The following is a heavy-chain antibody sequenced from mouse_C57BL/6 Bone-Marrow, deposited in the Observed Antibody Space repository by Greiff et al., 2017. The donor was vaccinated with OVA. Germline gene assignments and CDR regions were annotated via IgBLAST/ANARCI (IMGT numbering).Heavy chain of an antibody. J-gene: IGHJ3*01. V-gene: IGHV2-2*01. CDR2: IWSGGST. CDR1: GFSLTSYG. D-gene: IGHD1-1*01. CDR3: ARRGYGSSYVGWFAY. Sequence: QVQLQQSGPGLVQPSQSLSITCTVSGFSLTSYGVHWVRQSPGKGLEWLGVIWSGGSTAYNAAFISSLCISKNNSKSQVVIKMNSLQADDTAIYSCARRGYGSSYVGWFAYWGQGTLVTVSA.